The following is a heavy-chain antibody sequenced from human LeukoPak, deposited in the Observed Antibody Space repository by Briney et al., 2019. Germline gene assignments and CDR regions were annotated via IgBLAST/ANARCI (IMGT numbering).Heavy chain of an antibody. CDR2: ISYDGSNK. V-gene: IGHV3-30-3*01. CDR3: ASSSWYDPFDY. J-gene: IGHJ4*02. D-gene: IGHD6-13*01. Sequence: GGSLRLSCAASGFTFSSYAMHWVRQAPGKGLEWVAVISYDGSNKYYADSVKGRFTISRDNSKNTLYLQMNSLRAEDTAVYYCASSSWYDPFDYWGQGTLVTVSS. CDR1: GFTFSSYA.